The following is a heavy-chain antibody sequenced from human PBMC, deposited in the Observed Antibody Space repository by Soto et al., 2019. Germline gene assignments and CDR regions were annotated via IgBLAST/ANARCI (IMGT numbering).Heavy chain of an antibody. V-gene: IGHV3-11*01. D-gene: IGHD2-15*01. CDR3: GRAYSDAFDI. CDR1: RFTFSDYY. J-gene: IGHJ3*02. CDR2: ISSSGTGI. Sequence: PGVSLRLSCAASRFTFSDYYMTWIRQAPGKGLEWVSYISSSGTGIYYPDSVKGRFTISRDNAKNSLYLQMSSLRAEDTAVYYCGRAYSDAFDIWGQGTMVTVSS.